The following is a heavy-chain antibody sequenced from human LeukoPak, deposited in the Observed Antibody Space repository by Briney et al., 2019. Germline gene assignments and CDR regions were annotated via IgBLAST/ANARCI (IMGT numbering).Heavy chain of an antibody. CDR1: GFTFNNYW. D-gene: IGHD1-26*01. CDR3: ANAHGSYRHSYYYYGMDV. Sequence: GGSLRLSCAASGFTFNNYWMHWVRQAPGKGLVWVSRVDSDGSDTIYADSVKGRFTISRDNAKNTLYLQMNSLRAEDTAVYYCANAHGSYRHSYYYYGMDVWGQGTTVTVSS. V-gene: IGHV3-74*01. J-gene: IGHJ6*02. CDR2: VDSDGSDT.